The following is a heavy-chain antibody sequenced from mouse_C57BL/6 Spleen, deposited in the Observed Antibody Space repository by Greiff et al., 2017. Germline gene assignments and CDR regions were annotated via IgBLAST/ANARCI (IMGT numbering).Heavy chain of an antibody. CDR2: IDPSDSET. V-gene: IGHV1-52*01. J-gene: IGHJ2*01. CDR3: ARCDYDGRYYFDY. CDR1: GYTFTSYW. Sequence: VQLQQPGAELVRPGSSVKLSCKASGYTFTSYWMHWVKQRPIQGLEWIGNIDPSDSETHYNQKFKDKATLTVDKSSSTAYMQLSSLTSEDSAVYYCARCDYDGRYYFDYWGQGTTLTVSS. D-gene: IGHD2-4*01.